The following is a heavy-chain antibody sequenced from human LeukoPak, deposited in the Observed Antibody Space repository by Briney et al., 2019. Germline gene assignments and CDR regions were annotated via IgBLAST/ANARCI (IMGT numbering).Heavy chain of an antibody. CDR3: ARHGTQWLRYPNIDY. Sequence: SETLSLTCTVSGGSISSYYRSWIRQPPGEGLEWIGSIYYNGNTDYNPPLKSRVTISVDTSNNQFSLKLSSVTAADTAVYYCARHGTQWLRYPNIDYWGQGALVTVSS. D-gene: IGHD6-19*01. V-gene: IGHV4-59*08. J-gene: IGHJ4*02. CDR1: GGSISSYY. CDR2: IYYNGNT.